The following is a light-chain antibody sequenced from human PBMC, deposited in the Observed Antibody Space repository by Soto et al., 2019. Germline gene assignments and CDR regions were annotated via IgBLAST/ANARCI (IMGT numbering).Light chain of an antibody. CDR3: QSYDSSNRV. V-gene: IGLV6-57*04. J-gene: IGLJ2*01. CDR1: SGSIASNY. CDR2: EDN. Sequence: NFMLTQPHSVSESPGKTVTISCTRSSGSIASNYVQWYQQRPGSAPTTVIYEDNQRPSGVPDRFSGSIDSSSNSASLTISGLKTEDDAYYYCQSYDSSNRVFGGGTKLT.